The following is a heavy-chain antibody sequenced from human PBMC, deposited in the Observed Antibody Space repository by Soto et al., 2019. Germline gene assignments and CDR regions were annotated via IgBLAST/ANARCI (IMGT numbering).Heavy chain of an antibody. CDR3: ARVKDYYISIDY. D-gene: IGHD3-9*01. Sequence: GGSLRLSCAASGFTFSSYAMSWVRQAPGKGLEWVSAISGSGGSTYYADSVKGRFTISRDNSKNTLYLQMNSLRAEDTAVYYCARVKDYYISIDYWGLGTLVTVSS. J-gene: IGHJ4*02. CDR2: ISGSGGST. CDR1: GFTFSSYA. V-gene: IGHV3-23*01.